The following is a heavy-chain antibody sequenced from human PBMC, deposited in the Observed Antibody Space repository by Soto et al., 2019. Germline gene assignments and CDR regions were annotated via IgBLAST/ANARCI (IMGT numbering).Heavy chain of an antibody. CDR1: GGSISSYY. J-gene: IGHJ3*02. V-gene: IGHV4-59*01. CDR2: IYYSGST. CDR3: ARCYYDFWSGYRNFDAFDI. Sequence: SETLSLTCTVSGGSISSYYWSWIRQPPGKGLEWIGYIYYSGSTNYNPSLKSRVTISVDTSKNQFSLKLSSVTAADTAVYYCARCYYDFWSGYRNFDAFDIWGQGTMVTVSS. D-gene: IGHD3-3*01.